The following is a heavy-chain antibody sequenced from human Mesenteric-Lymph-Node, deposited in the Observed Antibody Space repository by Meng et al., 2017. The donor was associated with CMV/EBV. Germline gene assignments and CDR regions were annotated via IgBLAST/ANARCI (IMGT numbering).Heavy chain of an antibody. Sequence: CTVSGGSISSYYWSCIRQPPGKGLEWIGYIYYSGSTNFNPSLKSRVTISLDTSKNQFSLKLSSATAADTAVYYCARADSSNWSFDYWGQGTLVTVSS. CDR3: ARADSSNWSFDY. CDR1: GGSISSYY. J-gene: IGHJ4*02. D-gene: IGHD6-13*01. CDR2: IYYSGST. V-gene: IGHV4-59*01.